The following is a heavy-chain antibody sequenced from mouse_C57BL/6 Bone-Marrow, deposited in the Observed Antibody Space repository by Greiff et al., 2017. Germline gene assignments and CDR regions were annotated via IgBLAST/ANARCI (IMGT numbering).Heavy chain of an antibody. CDR2: IDPNSGGT. CDR1: GYTFTSYW. J-gene: IGHJ3*01. CDR3: ASGRGQLRIRGWFAY. Sequence: QVQLQQSGAELVKPGASVKLSCKASGYTFTSYWMHWVKQRPGRGLEWIGRIDPNSGGTKYNEKFKSKATLTVDKPSSTAYMQLSSLTSEDSAVYYGASGRGQLRIRGWFAYWGQGTLVTVSA. D-gene: IGHD3-2*02. V-gene: IGHV1-72*01.